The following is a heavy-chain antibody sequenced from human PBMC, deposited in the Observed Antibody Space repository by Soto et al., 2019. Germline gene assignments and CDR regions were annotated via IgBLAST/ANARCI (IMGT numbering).Heavy chain of an antibody. CDR3: TTAAVGGFRDY. Sequence: EVQLVESGGGLVKPGGSLRLSCAASGFTFSNAWMSWVRQAPGKGLEWVGRIKSKTDGGTTDYAAPVKGRFTISRDDSKNTLYLQMNSLKTEDTVVYYCTTAAVGGFRDYWGQGTLVTVSS. J-gene: IGHJ4*02. CDR1: GFTFSNAW. V-gene: IGHV3-15*01. CDR2: IKSKTDGGTT. D-gene: IGHD1-26*01.